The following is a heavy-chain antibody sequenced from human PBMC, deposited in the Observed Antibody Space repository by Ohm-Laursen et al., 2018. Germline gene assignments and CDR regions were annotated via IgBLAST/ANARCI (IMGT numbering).Heavy chain of an antibody. CDR3: ARIVAGPDYFDY. CDR1: GASFSGYY. J-gene: IGHJ4*02. D-gene: IGHD5-12*01. CDR2: IDWDDEK. Sequence: TLSLTCTVSGASFSGYYWNWIRQPPGKALEWLGRIDWDDEKYYSTSLKTRLTISKDTSKNQVVLTMTNMDPVDTAMYYCARIVAGPDYFDYWGQGALVTVSS. V-gene: IGHV2-70*11.